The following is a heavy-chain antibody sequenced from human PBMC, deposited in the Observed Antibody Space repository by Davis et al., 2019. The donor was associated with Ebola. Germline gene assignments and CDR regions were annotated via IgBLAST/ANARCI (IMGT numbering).Heavy chain of an antibody. Sequence: ASVKVSCKASGYTFTSYAMHWVRQAPGQRLEWMGWINAGNGNTKYSQKFQGRVTITRDTSASTAYMELSSLRSEDTAVYYCARRGVVVTNYYYGMDVWGKGTTVTVSP. CDR3: ARRGVVVTNYYYGMDV. D-gene: IGHD3-22*01. V-gene: IGHV1-3*01. CDR1: GYTFTSYA. J-gene: IGHJ6*04. CDR2: INAGNGNT.